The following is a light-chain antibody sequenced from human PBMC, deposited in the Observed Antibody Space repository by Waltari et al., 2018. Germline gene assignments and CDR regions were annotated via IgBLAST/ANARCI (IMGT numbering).Light chain of an antibody. J-gene: IGLJ2*01. CDR2: QDT. CDR3: QAWDSNTVI. V-gene: IGLV3-1*01. Sequence: SYELTQAHSVSVSPGQTATITCSGDKLENKLTSWYQQKPGQSPVLVLYQDTKRPSGISERFSGSNSGDTATLTITGTQAVDEADYYCQAWDSNTVIFGGGTKLTVL. CDR1: KLENKL.